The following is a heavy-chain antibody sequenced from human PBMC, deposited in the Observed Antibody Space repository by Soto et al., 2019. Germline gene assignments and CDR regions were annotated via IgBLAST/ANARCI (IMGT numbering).Heavy chain of an antibody. CDR3: AKDRGSYSSSPLGFDY. J-gene: IGHJ4*02. Sequence: GGSLRLTCAASGFTFSSYGMHWVRQAPGKGLEWVAVIPYDGSNKYYADSVKGRFTISRDNSKNTLYLQMNSLRAEDTAVYYCAKDRGSYSSSPLGFDYWGQGTLVTVSS. V-gene: IGHV3-30*18. D-gene: IGHD6-6*01. CDR1: GFTFSSYG. CDR2: IPYDGSNK.